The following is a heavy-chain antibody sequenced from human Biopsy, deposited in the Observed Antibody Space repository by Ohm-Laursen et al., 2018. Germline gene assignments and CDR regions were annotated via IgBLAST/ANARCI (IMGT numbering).Heavy chain of an antibody. J-gene: IGHJ5*02. D-gene: IGHD3-22*01. CDR3: ARDYDTSGYYYVS. CDR2: IFYRGST. CDR1: GGSIRSNGFY. Sequence: GTLSLTCAVSGGSIRSNGFYWGWIRQPPGKGLEWIGSIFYRGSTHYKPSLKSRVNISVDTSKNKFSLKLNSVTAADTAVYYCARDYDTSGYYYVSWGQGTLVTVSS. V-gene: IGHV4-39*01.